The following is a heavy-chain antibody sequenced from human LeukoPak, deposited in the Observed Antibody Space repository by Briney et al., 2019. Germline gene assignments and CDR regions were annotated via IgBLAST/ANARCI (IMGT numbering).Heavy chain of an antibody. CDR1: GYSFTSYW. CDR3: ARRYCSGGSCYFFDY. V-gene: IGHV5-51*01. D-gene: IGHD2-15*01. J-gene: IGHJ4*02. Sequence: GESLKISCKGSGYSFTSYWIGWVRQMRGKGLEWMGIIYPGDSDTRYSPSFQGQVTISADKSISTAYLQWSSLKASDTAMYYCARRYCSGGSCYFFDYWGQGTLLTVSS. CDR2: IYPGDSDT.